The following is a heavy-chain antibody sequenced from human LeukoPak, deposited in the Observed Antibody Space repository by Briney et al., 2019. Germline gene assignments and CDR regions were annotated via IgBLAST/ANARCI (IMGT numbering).Heavy chain of an antibody. J-gene: IGHJ4*02. Sequence: PGGSLRLSCAASGFTFSNYDMHWVRQAPGKGLEWVSAISNSSSYIYYADSIKGRFTISRDNAENSLYLQMNSLRAVDTAVYFCARGEEKATITALDSWGQGTLVTVSS. CDR2: ISNSSSYI. CDR3: ARGEEKATITALDS. D-gene: IGHD5-24*01. CDR1: GFTFSNYD. V-gene: IGHV3-21*01.